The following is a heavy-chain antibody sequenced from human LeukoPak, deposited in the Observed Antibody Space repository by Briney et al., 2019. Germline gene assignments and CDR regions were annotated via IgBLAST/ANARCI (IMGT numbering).Heavy chain of an antibody. V-gene: IGHV4-39*01. CDR3: ARQNIAVVGIWY. CDR1: GGSISSSSYY. Sequence: KPSETLSLTCTVSGGSISSSSYYWGWIRQPPGKGLEWIGSIYHSGSTYYNPSLKSRVTISVDTSKNQFSLKLSSVTAADTAVYYCARQNIAVVGIWYWGQGTLVTVSS. CDR2: IYHSGST. J-gene: IGHJ4*02. D-gene: IGHD6-19*01.